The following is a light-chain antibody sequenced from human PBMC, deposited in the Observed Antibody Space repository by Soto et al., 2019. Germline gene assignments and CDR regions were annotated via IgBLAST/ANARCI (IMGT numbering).Light chain of an antibody. CDR2: AAS. Sequence: AIRMTQSPSSFSASPGDRVTITCRASQDVSSYLAWYQQKPGKAPKLLIYAASTLQSGVPSRFSGTGSGTDFTLTISSLQSEDFATYYCQQYYTYPSGTFGQGTKVEIK. V-gene: IGKV1-8*01. CDR1: QDVSSY. J-gene: IGKJ1*01. CDR3: QQYYTYPSGT.